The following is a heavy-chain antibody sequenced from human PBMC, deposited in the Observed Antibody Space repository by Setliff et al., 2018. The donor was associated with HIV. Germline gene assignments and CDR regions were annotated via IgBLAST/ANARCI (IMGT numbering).Heavy chain of an antibody. CDR3: TTNLPRPEALRQSGVDT. CDR2: MNTKSDGETA. J-gene: IGHJ5*02. CDR1: GFTFSHAW. D-gene: IGHD3-10*01. V-gene: IGHV3-15*01. Sequence: KTGGSLRLSCAASGFTFSHAWMTWVRQAPGKGLEWVGRMNTKSDGETADYAAPVKGRFTISRDDSINTLYLQMNSLKNEDIAVYYCTTNLPRPEALRQSGVDTWGQGALVTVSS.